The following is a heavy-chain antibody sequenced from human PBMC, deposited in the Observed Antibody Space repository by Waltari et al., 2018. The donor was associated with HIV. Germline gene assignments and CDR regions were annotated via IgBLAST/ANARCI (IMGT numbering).Heavy chain of an antibody. Sequence: VRLVESGGGVIQPGGSLSRSCAASGFNFSSVCLLWIRQVPGKGLDWVALPPYDGSDEYDVESVKSRFTISKDNSRSFLTLQMNSLRPEDTAIYFCATDFKARGLEPSFLDSWGQGTLVTVSS. CDR2: PPYDGSDE. CDR1: GFNFSSVC. CDR3: ATDFKARGLEPSFLDS. D-gene: IGHD3-9*01. V-gene: IGHV3-30*02. J-gene: IGHJ1*01.